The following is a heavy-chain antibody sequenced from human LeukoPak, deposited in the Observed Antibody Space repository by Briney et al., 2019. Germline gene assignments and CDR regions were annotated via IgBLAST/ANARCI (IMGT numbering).Heavy chain of an antibody. Sequence: GEALMISCKGSGYSFTSYWIGWVRQMPGNRLEWMGNIYPGDSDTRYSPSFQCLVTISADTSISTAYLQWTSLTASDTAKYYCARIGEAAAVMWGQGTLVTVSS. CDR3: ARIGEAAAVM. CDR2: IYPGDSDT. J-gene: IGHJ4*02. D-gene: IGHD6-13*01. CDR1: GYSFTSYW. V-gene: IGHV5-51*01.